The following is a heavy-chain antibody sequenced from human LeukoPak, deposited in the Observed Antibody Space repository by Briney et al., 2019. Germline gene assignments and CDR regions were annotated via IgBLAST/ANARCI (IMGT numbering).Heavy chain of an antibody. CDR2: ISGSGGST. Sequence: GGSLRLSCAASGSTFSSYAMSWVRQAPGKGLEWVSAISGSGGSTYHADSVKGRFTISRDNSKNTLYLQMNSLRAEDTAVYYCAKDRSCSSTSCYAYYYYYYGMDVWGQGTTVTVSS. J-gene: IGHJ6*02. D-gene: IGHD2-2*01. CDR1: GSTFSSYA. CDR3: AKDRSCSSTSCYAYYYYYYGMDV. V-gene: IGHV3-23*01.